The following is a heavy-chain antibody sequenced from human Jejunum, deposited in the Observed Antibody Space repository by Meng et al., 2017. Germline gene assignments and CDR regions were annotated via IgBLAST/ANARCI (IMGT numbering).Heavy chain of an antibody. Sequence: EGLVVESGGGLVKPGGSLRLSCAASGFTFSSYSLNWVRRAPGKGLEWVSSISSSGSIYYVDSVNGRFTISRDNAKNSLYLQMDSLRFEDTAVYYCTRERGYSYGYSDYWGQGTLVTVSS. CDR3: TRERGYSYGYSDY. J-gene: IGHJ4*02. V-gene: IGHV3-21*01. CDR2: ISSSGSI. CDR1: GFTFSSYS. D-gene: IGHD5-18*01.